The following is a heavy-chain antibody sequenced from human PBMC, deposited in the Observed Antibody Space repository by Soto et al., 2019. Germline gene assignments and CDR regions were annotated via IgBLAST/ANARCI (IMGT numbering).Heavy chain of an antibody. Sequence: SETLSLTCAVCGGSFSGYYWSWIRQPPGKGLEWIGEINHSGSTNYNPSLKSRVTISVDTSKNQFSLKLSSVTAADTAVYYCARGLTGTHYDILTGPFDYWGQGTLVT. CDR1: GGSFSGYY. CDR3: ARGLTGTHYDILTGPFDY. J-gene: IGHJ4*02. D-gene: IGHD3-9*01. CDR2: INHSGST. V-gene: IGHV4-34*01.